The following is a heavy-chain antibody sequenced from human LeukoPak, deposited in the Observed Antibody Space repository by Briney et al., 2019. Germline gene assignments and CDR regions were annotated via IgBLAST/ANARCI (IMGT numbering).Heavy chain of an antibody. J-gene: IGHJ4*02. V-gene: IGHV1-2*02. D-gene: IGHD5-24*01. CDR1: GYSFTAYW. Sequence: ASVKVSCKASGYSFTAYWIHWVRQAPGQGFEWMGCMNPNSGVTGYAQSFQGRVTMTRDTSISTAYMELNSLRSDDSAVYYCARDPGYLQSDYWGQGTLVTVSS. CDR2: MNPNSGVT. CDR3: ARDPGYLQSDY.